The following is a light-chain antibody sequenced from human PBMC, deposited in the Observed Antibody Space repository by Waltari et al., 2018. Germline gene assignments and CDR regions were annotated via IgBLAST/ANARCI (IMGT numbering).Light chain of an antibody. CDR2: KVS. CDR3: MQATRWPWT. CDR1: QSLVHSAGNTY. V-gene: IGKV2-30*02. Sequence: DVVMTLSPLSLSVTLGQPASISCRSSQSLVHSAGNTYLLWFQQRPGQSPRRLIYKVSNRDSGVPERFTGSGSGTNLTLKIRRVEAEEVGVYYCMQATRWPWTFGQGARVEIK. J-gene: IGKJ1*01.